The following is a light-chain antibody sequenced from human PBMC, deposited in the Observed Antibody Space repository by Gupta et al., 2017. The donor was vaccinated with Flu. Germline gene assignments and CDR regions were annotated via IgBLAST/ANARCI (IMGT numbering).Light chain of an antibody. CDR1: QSLLHSNGYNY. CDR2: LGS. Sequence: DIVMTQSPLSLPVTPGEPASISCRSSQSLLHSNGYNYLDWYLQKPGQSPQLLIHLGSNRASGVPDRFSGSGSGTDFTLKSSRVEDEDVGVYYCMQALPTPTFGQGTKLEIK. J-gene: IGKJ2*01. CDR3: MQALPTPT. V-gene: IGKV2-28*01.